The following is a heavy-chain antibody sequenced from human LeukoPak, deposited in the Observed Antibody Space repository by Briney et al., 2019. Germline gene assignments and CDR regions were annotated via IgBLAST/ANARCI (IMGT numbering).Heavy chain of an antibody. D-gene: IGHD6-19*01. V-gene: IGHV1-2*02. Sequence: ASVKVSCKASGYTFTGYYMHWVRQAPGQGLEWMGWINPNSGGTNYAQKFQGRVTMTRDTSISTAYMELSRLRSDDTAVYYCARDPQGAVAGTLLDYWGQGTLVTVSS. CDR3: ARDPQGAVAGTLLDY. CDR1: GYTFTGYY. J-gene: IGHJ4*02. CDR2: INPNSGGT.